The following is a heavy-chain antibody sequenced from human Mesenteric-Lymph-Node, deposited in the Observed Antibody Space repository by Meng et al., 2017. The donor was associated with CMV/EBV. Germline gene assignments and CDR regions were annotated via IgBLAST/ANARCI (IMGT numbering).Heavy chain of an antibody. CDR1: GFTFSSYW. V-gene: IGHV3-74*01. CDR3: AREAEYSYGFYGMDV. D-gene: IGHD5-18*01. J-gene: IGHJ6*02. CDR2: INSDGSST. Sequence: GGSLRLSCAASGFTFSSYWMHWVRQAPGKGLVWVSRINSDGSSTSYADSVKGRFTISRDNAKNTLYLQMSSLRAEDTAVYYCAREAEYSYGFYGMDVWGQGTTVTVSS.